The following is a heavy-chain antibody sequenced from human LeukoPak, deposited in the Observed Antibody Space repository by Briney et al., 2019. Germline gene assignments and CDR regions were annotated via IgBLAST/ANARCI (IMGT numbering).Heavy chain of an antibody. CDR2: ISWNSGSI. CDR3: AEVGGDHSSSCLDY. J-gene: IGHJ4*02. CDR1: GFTFDDYA. D-gene: IGHD6-13*01. Sequence: GGSLRLSCAASGFTFDDYAMHWVRQAPGKGLEWVSGISWNSGSIGYADSVKGRFTISRDNAKNSLYLQMNSLRAEDTALYYCAEVGGDHSSSCLDYWGQGTLVTVSS. V-gene: IGHV3-9*01.